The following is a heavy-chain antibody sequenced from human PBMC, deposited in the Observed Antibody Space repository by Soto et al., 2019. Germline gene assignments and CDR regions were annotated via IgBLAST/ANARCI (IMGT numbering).Heavy chain of an antibody. CDR3: ASLPWANYYYYGMDV. J-gene: IGHJ6*02. V-gene: IGHV1-8*01. CDR1: GYTFTSYD. Sequence: GASVKVSCKASGYTFTSYDINWVRQATGQGLEWMGWMNPNSGNTGYAQKFQGRVTMTRNTSISTAYMELSSLRSEDTAVYYCASLPWANYYYYGMDVWGQGTTVTVS. CDR2: MNPNSGNT. D-gene: IGHD7-27*01.